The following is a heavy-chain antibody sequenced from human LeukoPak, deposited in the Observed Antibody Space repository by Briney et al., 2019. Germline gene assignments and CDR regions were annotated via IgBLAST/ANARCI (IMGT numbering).Heavy chain of an antibody. CDR3: ARAALGLWSTGRKSSYYYYGMDV. J-gene: IGHJ6*02. CDR2: IYTSGSS. Sequence: PSQTLSLTCTVSGGSISSGSYYWRWIRQPAGKGLEWIGRIYTSGSSNYNPSLKSRVTISVDTSKNQFSLKLSSVTAADTAVYYCARAALGLWSTGRKSSYYYYGMDVWGQGTTVTVSS. V-gene: IGHV4-61*02. D-gene: IGHD2-8*02. CDR1: GGSISSGSYY.